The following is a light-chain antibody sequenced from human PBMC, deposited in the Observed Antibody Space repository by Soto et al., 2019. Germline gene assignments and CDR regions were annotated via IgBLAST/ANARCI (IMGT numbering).Light chain of an antibody. CDR2: YAS. Sequence: VVLTQSPATLSVSPGETATFSCRASHNIGNNLAWYQHKPGQAPRLLISYASSGATGIPGRFSGSGSGTEFALTISSLQSEDSAVYYCQQRSNWPRTFGQGTKVEIK. J-gene: IGKJ1*01. CDR3: QQRSNWPRT. V-gene: IGKV3-15*01. CDR1: HNIGNN.